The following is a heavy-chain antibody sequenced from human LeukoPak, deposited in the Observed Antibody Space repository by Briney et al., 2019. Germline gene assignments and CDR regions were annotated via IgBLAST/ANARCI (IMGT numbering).Heavy chain of an antibody. CDR2: IYSGDNT. CDR3: ARARSAEYFHH. CDR1: GFTFSSYG. Sequence: PGGSLRLSCAASGFTFSSYGMHWVRQAPGKGLEWVSVIYSGDNTFYADSVKGRFTISRDNSKNTVYLQMNSLRAEDTAMYYCARARSAEYFHHWGQGTLVTVSS. V-gene: IGHV3-53*01. J-gene: IGHJ1*01. D-gene: IGHD1-26*01.